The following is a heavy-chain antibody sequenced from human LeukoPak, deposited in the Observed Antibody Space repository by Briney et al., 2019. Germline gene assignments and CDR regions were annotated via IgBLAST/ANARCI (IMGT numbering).Heavy chain of an antibody. CDR2: IWYDGSNK. D-gene: IGHD6-13*01. V-gene: IGHV3-33*01. CDR3: ARVGSSDTNDY. CDR1: GFTFSSYG. J-gene: IGHJ4*02. Sequence: KSLRPFCAAAGFTFSSYGMDLGRQGPGKGVGGVVVIWYDGSNKYYADSVKGRFTISRDNSKNTLYLQMNSLRAEDTAVYYCARVGSSDTNDYWGQGTLVTVSS.